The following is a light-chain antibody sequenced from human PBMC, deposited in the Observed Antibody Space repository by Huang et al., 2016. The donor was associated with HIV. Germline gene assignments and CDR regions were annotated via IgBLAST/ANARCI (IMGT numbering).Light chain of an antibody. CDR2: DAS. J-gene: IGKJ1*01. CDR3: QQYNNWPPWT. V-gene: IGKV3-15*01. Sequence: EVVMTQSPVTLSVSPGGRATLSCRASPSVNNKLAWFQQKPGQAPRLLIHDASLRATGIPDRFSGSGSGTEFTLTISSLQSEDFAVYYCQQYNNWPPWTFGQGTKVEIK. CDR1: PSVNNK.